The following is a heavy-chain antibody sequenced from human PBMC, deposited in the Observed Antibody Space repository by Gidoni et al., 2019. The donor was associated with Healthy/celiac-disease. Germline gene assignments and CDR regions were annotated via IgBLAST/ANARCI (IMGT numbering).Heavy chain of an antibody. V-gene: IGHV4-30-4*01. CDR1: GGAISSGDHY. J-gene: IGHJ3*02. CDR3: ASRYCSSTSCYPDAFDI. D-gene: IGHD2-2*01. CDR2: IYYSGST. Sequence: QVQLQESGPGLVKPSQTLSLPCNVSGGAISSGDHYWSWIRQPPGKGLEWIGYIYYSGSTYYNPSLKSRVTISVDTSKNQCSLKLSSVTAADTAVYYCASRYCSSTSCYPDAFDIWGQGTMVTVSS.